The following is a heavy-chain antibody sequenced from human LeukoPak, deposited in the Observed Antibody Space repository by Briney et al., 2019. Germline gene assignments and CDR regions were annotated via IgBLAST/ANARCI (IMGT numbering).Heavy chain of an antibody. CDR2: ISAYNGNT. D-gene: IGHD3-10*01. J-gene: IGHJ4*02. CDR1: GYTFTSYG. V-gene: IGHV1-18*01. Sequence: ASVKVSCKASGYTFTSYGISWVRQAPGQGPEWMGWISAYNGNTNYAQKLQGRVTMTTDTSTSTAYMELRSLRSDDTAVYYCARDSFASTYGSGSYYTQFDYWGQGTLVTVSS. CDR3: ARDSFASTYGSGSYYTQFDY.